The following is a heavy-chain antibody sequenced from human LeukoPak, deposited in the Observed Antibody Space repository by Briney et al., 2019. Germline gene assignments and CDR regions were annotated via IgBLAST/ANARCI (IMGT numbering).Heavy chain of an antibody. Sequence: GGSLRLSCVASGFSFNNFGMSWVRQAPGKGLEWVSAISGSGGDTYYADSVKGRFIISRDNSKNTLYLQMNSLRAEDTAVYYCATPAYYDFWSGYYYWGQGTLVTVSS. CDR1: GFSFNNFG. CDR3: ATPAYYDFWSGYYY. V-gene: IGHV3-23*01. D-gene: IGHD3-3*01. CDR2: ISGSGGDT. J-gene: IGHJ4*02.